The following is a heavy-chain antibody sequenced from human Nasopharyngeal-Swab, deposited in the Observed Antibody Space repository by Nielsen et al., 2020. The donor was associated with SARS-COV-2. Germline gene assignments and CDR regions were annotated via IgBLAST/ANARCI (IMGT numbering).Heavy chain of an antibody. Sequence: ASVKVSCKASGYTFTSYDINWVRRATGQGLEWMGWMNPNSGNTGYAQKFQGRVTMTRNTSISTAYMELSSLRSEDTAVYYCARGLYLKQLVIQYYMDVWGKGTTVTVSS. J-gene: IGHJ6*03. CDR2: MNPNSGNT. V-gene: IGHV1-8*01. CDR1: GYTFTSYD. CDR3: ARGLYLKQLVIQYYMDV. D-gene: IGHD6-13*01.